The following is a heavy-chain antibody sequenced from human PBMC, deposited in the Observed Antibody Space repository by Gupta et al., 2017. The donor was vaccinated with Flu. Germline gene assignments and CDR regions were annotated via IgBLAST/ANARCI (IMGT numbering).Heavy chain of an antibody. V-gene: IGHV4-34*01. J-gene: IGHJ5*02. Sequence: TCAVYDGSFNGYYWSWIRQPPGKGLEWIGEIDYGGSTNYSPSLKSRITISVDTSKSQFSLKLTSVTPADTAVYYCARGLTRGWFDPWGQGTLVTVSS. D-gene: IGHD3-10*01. CDR2: IDYGGST. CDR3: ARGLTRGWFDP. CDR1: DGSFNGYY.